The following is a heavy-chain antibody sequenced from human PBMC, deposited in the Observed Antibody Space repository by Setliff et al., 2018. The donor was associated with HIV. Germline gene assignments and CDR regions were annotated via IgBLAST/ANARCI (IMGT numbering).Heavy chain of an antibody. J-gene: IGHJ3*02. CDR1: GGTFSSYA. CDR2: IIPIFGTA. D-gene: IGHD2-15*01. CDR3: TRGSSPGVVVAATRDGFDI. Sequence: ASVKVSCKASGGTFSSYAISWVRQAPGQGLEWMGGIIPIFGTANYAQKFQGRVTISADESTSTAYMELSSLRSEDTAVYYCTRGSSPGVVVAATRDGFDIWGQGTMVTVSS. V-gene: IGHV1-69*13.